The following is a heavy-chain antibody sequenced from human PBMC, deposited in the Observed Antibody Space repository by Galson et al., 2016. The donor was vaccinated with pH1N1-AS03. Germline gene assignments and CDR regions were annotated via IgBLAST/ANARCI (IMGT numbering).Heavy chain of an antibody. CDR2: IFHSGST. Sequence: TLSLTCTVSGGSISSGGYYWNWIRQHPGKGLEWIGYIFHSGSTYYNPSLESLVSISVDTSKNQFSLKLKPVTAADTAVYYCARQVSGAYYLDSWGPGTLVTVSS. CDR3: ARQVSGAYYLDS. V-gene: IGHV4-31*01. D-gene: IGHD1-26*01. J-gene: IGHJ4*02. CDR1: GGSISSGGYY.